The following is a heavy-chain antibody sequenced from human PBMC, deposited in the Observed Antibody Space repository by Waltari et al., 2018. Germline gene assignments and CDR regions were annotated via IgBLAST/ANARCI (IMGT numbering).Heavy chain of an antibody. CDR1: GGSISSSSYY. Sequence: QLQLQESGPGLVKPSETLSLTCTVSGGSISSSSYYWGWIRQPPGKGLEWIGSIYYSGSTYYNPSLKSRVTISVDTSKNQFSLKLSSVTAADTAVYYCARESMIVVVITVGYYFDYWGQGTLVTVSS. CDR2: IYYSGST. CDR3: ARESMIVVVITVGYYFDY. D-gene: IGHD3-22*01. V-gene: IGHV4-39*07. J-gene: IGHJ4*02.